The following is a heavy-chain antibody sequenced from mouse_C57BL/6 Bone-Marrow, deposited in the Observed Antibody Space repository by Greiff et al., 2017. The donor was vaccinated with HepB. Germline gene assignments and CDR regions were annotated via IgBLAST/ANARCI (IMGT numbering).Heavy chain of an antibody. Sequence: VQLQQPGAELVKPGASVKMSCKASGYTFTSYWITWVKQRPGQGLEWIGDIYPGSGSTNYNEKFKSKATLTVDTSSSTAYMQLSSLTSEDSAVYYCARGDGNYLYYFDYWGQGTTLTVSS. CDR1: GYTFTSYW. CDR3: ARGDGNYLYYFDY. V-gene: IGHV1-55*01. D-gene: IGHD2-1*01. J-gene: IGHJ2*01. CDR2: IYPGSGST.